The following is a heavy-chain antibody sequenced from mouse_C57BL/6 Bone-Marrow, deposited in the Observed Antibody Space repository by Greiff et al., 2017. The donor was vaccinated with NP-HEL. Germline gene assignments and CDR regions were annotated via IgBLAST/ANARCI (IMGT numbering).Heavy chain of an antibody. V-gene: IGHV5-4*03. D-gene: IGHD1-1*01. Sequence: DVMLVESGGGLVKPGGSLKLSCAASGFTFSSYAMSWVRQTPEKRLEWVATISDGGSYTYYPDNVKGRFTISRDNAKNNLYLQMSHLKSEDTAMYYCARDYYGSSHDYWGQGTTLTVSS. CDR1: GFTFSSYA. CDR3: ARDYYGSSHDY. J-gene: IGHJ2*01. CDR2: ISDGGSYT.